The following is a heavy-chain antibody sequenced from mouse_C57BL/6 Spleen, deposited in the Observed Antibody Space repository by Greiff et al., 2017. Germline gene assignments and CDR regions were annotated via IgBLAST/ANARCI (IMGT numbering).Heavy chain of an antibody. CDR3: ARGWLGAMDY. D-gene: IGHD2-3*01. J-gene: IGHJ4*01. Sequence: QVQLKQSGPELVKPGASVKISCKASGYAFSSSWMNWVKQRPGKGLEWIGRIYPGDGDTNYNGKFKGKATLTADKSSSTAYMQLSSLTSEDSAVYFCARGWLGAMDYWGQGTSVTVSS. V-gene: IGHV1-82*01. CDR1: GYAFSSSW. CDR2: IYPGDGDT.